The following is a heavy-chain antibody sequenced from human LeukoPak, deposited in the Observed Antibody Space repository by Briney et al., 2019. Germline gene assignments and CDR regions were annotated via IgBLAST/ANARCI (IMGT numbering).Heavy chain of an antibody. V-gene: IGHV4-59*12. J-gene: IGHJ6*02. CDR2: IYYSGST. CDR3: AREPFWSGYSYYYYGMDV. CDR1: GGSISSYY. D-gene: IGHD3-3*01. Sequence: SETLSLTCTVSGGSISSYYWSWIRQPPGKGLEWIGYIYYSGSTNYNPSLKSRVTISVDTSKNQFSLKLSSVTAADTAVYYCAREPFWSGYSYYYYGMDVWGQGTTVTVSS.